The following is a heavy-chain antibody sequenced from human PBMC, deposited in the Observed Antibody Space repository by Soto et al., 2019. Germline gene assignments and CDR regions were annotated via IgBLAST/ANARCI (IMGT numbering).Heavy chain of an antibody. Sequence: QVQLQESGPGLVKPSETLSLTCTVSGGSVSSGSYYWSWIRQPPGKGLEWIGYIYYSGSTHYNPSLKSRGTISVDTSKNQCALKLSSVTAADPAVYCCARGLPFDYWGQGTLVTVSS. J-gene: IGHJ4*02. CDR1: GGSVSSGSYY. CDR2: IYYSGST. CDR3: ARGLPFDY. V-gene: IGHV4-61*01.